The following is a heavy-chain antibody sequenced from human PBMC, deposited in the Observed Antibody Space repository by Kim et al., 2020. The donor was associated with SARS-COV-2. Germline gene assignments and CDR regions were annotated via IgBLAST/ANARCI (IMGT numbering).Heavy chain of an antibody. CDR2: IYYSGST. J-gene: IGHJ3*02. V-gene: IGHV4-39*01. D-gene: IGHD3-22*01. CDR3: ARRWYYDSSGSRYAFDI. Sequence: SETLSLTCTVSGGSISSSSYYWGWIRQPPGKGLEWIGSIYYSGSTYYNPSLKSRVTISVDTSKNQFSLKLSSVTAADTAVYYCARRWYYDSSGSRYAFDIWGQGTMVTVSS. CDR1: GGSISSSSYY.